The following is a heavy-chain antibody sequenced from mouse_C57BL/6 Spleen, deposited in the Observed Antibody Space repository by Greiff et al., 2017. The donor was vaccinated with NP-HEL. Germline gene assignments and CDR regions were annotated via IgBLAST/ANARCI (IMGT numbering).Heavy chain of an antibody. D-gene: IGHD1-1*01. CDR3: AAYYGSSTLDY. J-gene: IGHJ2*01. Sequence: QVQLQQPGAELFPPGASVKLSCKASGYTFTSYWLHCLQQRPPPLLSFLFLIHPNRGSTNYNEKFKSKATLTVDKSSSTAYMQLSSLTSEDSAVYYCAAYYGSSTLDYWGQGTTLTVSS. CDR2: IHPNRGST. V-gene: IGHV1-64*01. CDR1: GYTFTSYW.